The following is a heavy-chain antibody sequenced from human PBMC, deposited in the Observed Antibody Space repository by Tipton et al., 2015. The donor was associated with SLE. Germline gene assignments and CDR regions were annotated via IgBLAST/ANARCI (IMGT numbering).Heavy chain of an antibody. V-gene: IGHV4-39*07. J-gene: IGHJ3*02. Sequence: TLSLTCTVSGDSIRSSDYYWTWIRQPPGKGLEWIGDVFYSGATYHNPSLKSRLTLSIDTSDNEFSVRLSSVTAADTAIYYCARRGNTMIVDHDTFDIWGQGTKVTVSS. D-gene: IGHD3-22*01. CDR3: ARRGNTMIVDHDTFDI. CDR1: GDSIRSSDYY. CDR2: VFYSGAT.